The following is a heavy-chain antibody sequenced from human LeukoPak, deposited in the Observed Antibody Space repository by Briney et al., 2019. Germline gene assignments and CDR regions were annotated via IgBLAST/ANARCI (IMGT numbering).Heavy chain of an antibody. V-gene: IGHV3-33*06. CDR2: IWSDKSNR. CDR3: AKDAQRGFDYSNSLEN. J-gene: IGHJ4*02. Sequence: GGSLRLACAASGFIFNHHAMHWVRQGPGKGLEWVAVIWSDKSNRFYADSVRGRFTISRDDSRKTVYLQMEGMTAEDTAIYYCAKDAQRGFDYSNSLENWGQGALVTVAS. D-gene: IGHD4-11*01. CDR1: GFIFNHHA.